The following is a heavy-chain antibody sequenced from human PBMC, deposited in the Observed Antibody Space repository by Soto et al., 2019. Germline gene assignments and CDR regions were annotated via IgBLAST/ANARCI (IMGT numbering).Heavy chain of an antibody. D-gene: IGHD6-19*01. J-gene: IGHJ4*02. CDR1: GGTFSSYA. V-gene: IGHV1-69*01. CDR3: ARDSVRSSGWYPLGYFDY. CDR2: IIPIFGTA. Sequence: QVQLVQSGAEVKKPGSSVKVSCKASGGTFSSYAISWVRQAPGQGLEWKGGIIPIFGTANYAQKFQGRVTITADESTSTAYMELSSLRSEDTAVYYCARDSVRSSGWYPLGYFDYWGQGTLVTVSS.